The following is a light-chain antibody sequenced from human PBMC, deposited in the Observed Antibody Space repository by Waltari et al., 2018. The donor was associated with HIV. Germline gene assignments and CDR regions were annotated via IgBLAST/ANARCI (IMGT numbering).Light chain of an antibody. V-gene: IGLV1-51*01. J-gene: IGLJ2*01. Sequence: QSVLTQPPAVSAAPGQTVTISCSGSSSNIPNNYVSWYQQIPGTAPQLLIYVNNRRSSGIPDRVPASKSGTSATLAIDGLQTGDEADYYCGTWDTSLSAGVFGGGTKVTGL. CDR2: VNN. CDR1: SSNIPNNY. CDR3: GTWDTSLSAGV.